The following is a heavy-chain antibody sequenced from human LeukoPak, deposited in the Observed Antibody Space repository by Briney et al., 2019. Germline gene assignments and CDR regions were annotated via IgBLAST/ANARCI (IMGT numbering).Heavy chain of an antibody. CDR3: AKDKGYYDFWSGYYYSAEYFQH. J-gene: IGHJ1*01. Sequence: GGSLRLSCAASGFTFSSYSMNWVRQAPGKGLEWVAFIRYDGSNKYYADSVKGRFTISRDNSKNTLYLQMNSLRAEDTAVYYCAKDKGYYDFWSGYYYSAEYFQHWGQGTLVTVSS. D-gene: IGHD3-3*01. CDR2: IRYDGSNK. CDR1: GFTFSSYS. V-gene: IGHV3-30*02.